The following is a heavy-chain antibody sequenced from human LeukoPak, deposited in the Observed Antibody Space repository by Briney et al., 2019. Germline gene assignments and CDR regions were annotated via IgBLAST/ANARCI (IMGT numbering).Heavy chain of an antibody. V-gene: IGHV1-8*02. J-gene: IGHJ4*02. CDR2: MNPNSGNT. CDR1: GYTFTSYD. CDR3: ARTLFPYYDFWSGYSN. D-gene: IGHD3-3*01. Sequence: ASVKVSCKASGYTFTSYDINWVRQATGQGLEWMGWMNPNSGNTGYAQKFQGRVTMTRDTSTSTVYMELSSLRSEDTAVYYCARTLFPYYDFWSGYSNWGQGALVTVSS.